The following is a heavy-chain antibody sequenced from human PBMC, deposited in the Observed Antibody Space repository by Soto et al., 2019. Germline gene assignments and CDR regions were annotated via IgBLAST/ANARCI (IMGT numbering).Heavy chain of an antibody. CDR1: GFTFSSYG. J-gene: IGHJ4*02. CDR2: IWYDGSNE. CDR3: AREKDDSSGYYLPFDN. V-gene: IGHV3-33*01. D-gene: IGHD3-22*01. Sequence: GGSLRLSCAASGFTFSSYGMHWVRQAPGKGLEWVAVIWYDGSNEYYADSVKGRFTISRDNSKNTLYLQMNSLRAEDTAFYHCAREKDDSSGYYLPFDNWGQGTLVTVSS.